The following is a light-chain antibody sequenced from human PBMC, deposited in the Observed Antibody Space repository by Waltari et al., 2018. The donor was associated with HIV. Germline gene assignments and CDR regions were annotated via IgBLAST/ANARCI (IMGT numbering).Light chain of an antibody. V-gene: IGLV3-21*04. Sequence: SYVLTQPPSVSVAPGKTARITCGGYDIGTRSVHWYQQRPGQAPLLVIYQDSDRPSGIPERFSGSNSGNTATLTISRVEAGDEADYYCQVWDTSSDHRYVFGTGTKVTVL. CDR3: QVWDTSSDHRYV. J-gene: IGLJ1*01. CDR2: QDS. CDR1: DIGTRS.